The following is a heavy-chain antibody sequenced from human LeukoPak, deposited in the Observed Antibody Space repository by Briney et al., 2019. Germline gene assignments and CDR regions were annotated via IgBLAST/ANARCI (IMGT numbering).Heavy chain of an antibody. CDR1: GFTVSSNY. V-gene: IGHV3-66*01. J-gene: IGHJ1*01. D-gene: IGHD1-26*01. CDR2: ISNEGAT. Sequence: GGSLRLSCAASGFTVSSNYMCWVRQAPGKGLEWVSVISNEGATYYADSVKGRFTVSRVNTKNSLYLQMNSLRADDTAIYYCARTKWQLPWAWGQGTLVTVSS. CDR3: ARTKWQLPWA.